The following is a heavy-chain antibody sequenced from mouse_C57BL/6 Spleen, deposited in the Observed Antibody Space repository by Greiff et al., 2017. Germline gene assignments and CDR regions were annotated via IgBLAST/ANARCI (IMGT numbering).Heavy chain of an antibody. D-gene: IGHD4-1*01. CDR3: ARDRDWDWYFDV. V-gene: IGHV14-2*01. Sequence: EVQLQQSGAELVKPGASVKLSCTASGFNIKDYYMHWVKQRTEQGLEWIGRIDPEDGETKSAPKFQGKATITVDTSSNTAYLQRSSLTSEDTAVYYGARDRDWDWYFDVWGTGTTVTVSS. CDR1: GFNIKDYY. CDR2: IDPEDGET. J-gene: IGHJ1*03.